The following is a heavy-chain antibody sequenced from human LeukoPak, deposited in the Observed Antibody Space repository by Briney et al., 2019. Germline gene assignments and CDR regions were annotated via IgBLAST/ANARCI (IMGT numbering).Heavy chain of an antibody. D-gene: IGHD6-19*01. CDR1: GGTFSSYA. CDR2: IIPIFGTA. CDR3: ARWEYSSGWYARFDY. J-gene: IGHJ4*02. V-gene: IGHV1-69*13. Sequence: SVKVSCKASGGTFSSYAISWVRQAPGQGLEWMGGIIPIFGTANYAQKFQGRVTITADESTSTAYMELSSLRSEDTAVYYCARWEYSSGWYARFDYWGQGTLVTVSS.